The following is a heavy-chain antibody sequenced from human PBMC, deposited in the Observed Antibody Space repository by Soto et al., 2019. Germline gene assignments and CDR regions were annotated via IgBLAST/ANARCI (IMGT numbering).Heavy chain of an antibody. CDR2: ITSSSSYI. Sequence: GGSLRLSCAASGFTFNSYGMNWVRQAPGKGLEWVSSITSSSSYIYYADSVKGRFTISRDNAKNSLYLQMNSLRAEDTAVYYCASGRPPKYYFDYWGQGTLVTVSS. J-gene: IGHJ4*02. V-gene: IGHV3-21*01. CDR1: GFTFNSYG. CDR3: ASGRPPKYYFDY.